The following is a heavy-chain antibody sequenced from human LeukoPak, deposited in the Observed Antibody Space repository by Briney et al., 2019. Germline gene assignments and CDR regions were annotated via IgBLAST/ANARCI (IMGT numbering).Heavy chain of an antibody. CDR2: IYPGDSDT. V-gene: IGHV5-51*01. CDR1: GYSFTSYW. CDR3: ARAATIFGVVIST. J-gene: IGHJ4*02. D-gene: IGHD3-3*01. Sequence: GESLKISCKGSGYSFTSYWIGWVRQVPGKGLEWMGIIYPGDSDTRYSPSFQGQVTISADKSISTAYLQWSSLKASDTAMYYCARAATIFGVVISTWGQGTLVTVSS.